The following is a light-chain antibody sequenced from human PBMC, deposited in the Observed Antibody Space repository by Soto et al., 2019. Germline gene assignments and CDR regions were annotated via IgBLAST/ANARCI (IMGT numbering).Light chain of an antibody. Sequence: DIVMTQSPDSLAVSLGERATINCKSSQSVLYSSNNKNYLAWYQQKPGQPPKLLIYWASTRESGVPDRISGSGAGKDFPLTISSLKGEDVAVYYCQQYYSTPLTFGGGTKVEIK. J-gene: IGKJ4*01. CDR1: QSVLYSSNNKNY. V-gene: IGKV4-1*01. CDR2: WAS. CDR3: QQYYSTPLT.